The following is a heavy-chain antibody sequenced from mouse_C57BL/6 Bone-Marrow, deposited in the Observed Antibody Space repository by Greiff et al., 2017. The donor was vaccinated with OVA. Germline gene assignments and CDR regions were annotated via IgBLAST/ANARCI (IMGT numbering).Heavy chain of an antibody. CDR1: GYTFTSYW. V-gene: IGHV1-61*01. CDR3: ARDYYYGSSYWYFDV. Sequence: QVQLQQPGAELVRPGSSVKLSCKASGYTFTSYWMDWVKQRPGQGLEWIGNIYPSDSETHYNQKFKDKATLTVDKSSSTAYMQLSSLTSEDSAVYYCARDYYYGSSYWYFDVWGTGTTVTVSS. J-gene: IGHJ1*03. CDR2: IYPSDSET. D-gene: IGHD1-1*01.